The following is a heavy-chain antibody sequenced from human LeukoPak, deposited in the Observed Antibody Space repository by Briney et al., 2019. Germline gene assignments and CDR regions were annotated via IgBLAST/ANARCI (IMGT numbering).Heavy chain of an antibody. CDR3: ARAAVAAAVSLGYYYMDV. D-gene: IGHD6-13*01. Sequence: ASVKVSCKASGYTFTSYGISWVRQAPGQGLEWMGWISAYNGNTNYAQKPQGRVTMTTDTSTSTAYMELRSLRSDDTAVYYCARAAVAAAVSLGYYYMDVWGKGTTVTVSS. V-gene: IGHV1-18*01. CDR2: ISAYNGNT. CDR1: GYTFTSYG. J-gene: IGHJ6*03.